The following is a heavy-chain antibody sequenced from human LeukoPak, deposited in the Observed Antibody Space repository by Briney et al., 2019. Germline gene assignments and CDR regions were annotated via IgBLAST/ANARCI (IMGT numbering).Heavy chain of an antibody. D-gene: IGHD5-12*01. J-gene: IGHJ6*03. CDR2: MNPNSGNT. V-gene: IGHV1-8*01. CDR1: GYTSTTYD. Sequence: WASVKLSCKASGYTSTTYDITCVRQATGQGLKWMRGMNPNSGNTGYAQNSQGRVTMPRNTSISTAYMELSRLRPEDTAVYYCARGRDSGYLWYYYYMDVWGKGTTVTVSS. CDR3: ARGRDSGYLWYYYYMDV.